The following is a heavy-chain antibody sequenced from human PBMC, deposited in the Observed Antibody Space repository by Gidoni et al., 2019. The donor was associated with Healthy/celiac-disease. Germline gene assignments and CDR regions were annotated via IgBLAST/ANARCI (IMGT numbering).Heavy chain of an antibody. J-gene: IGHJ6*02. CDR1: GFTFSSYG. CDR2: IWYDGSNK. Sequence: GFTFSSYGMHWVRQAPGKGLEWVAVIWYDGSNKYYADSVKGRFTISRDNSKNTLYLQMNSLRAEDTAVYYCARGGQDIVVVPAGSKMGRYYYYGMDVWGQGTTVTVSS. D-gene: IGHD2-2*01. CDR3: ARGGQDIVVVPAGSKMGRYYYYGMDV. V-gene: IGHV3-33*01.